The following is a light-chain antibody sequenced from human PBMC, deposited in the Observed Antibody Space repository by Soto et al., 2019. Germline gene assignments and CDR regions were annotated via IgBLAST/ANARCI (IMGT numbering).Light chain of an antibody. V-gene: IGLV1-47*02. J-gene: IGLJ3*02. Sequence: QLVLTQPPSASGTPGQRVTISCSGSSSNIGSNYVYWYQQLPGTAPKLLIYSNNQRPSGVPDRFSGSKSGTSASLAISGLRSEDEADYYCAAWDDSLGGLWVFGGGTKLTVL. CDR3: AAWDDSLGGLWV. CDR1: SSNIGSNY. CDR2: SNN.